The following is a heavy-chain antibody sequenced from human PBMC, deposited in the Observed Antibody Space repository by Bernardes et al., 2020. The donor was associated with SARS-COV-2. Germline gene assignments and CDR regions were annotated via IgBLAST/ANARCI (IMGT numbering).Heavy chain of an antibody. CDR3: ASQLGKGY. Sequence: GGSLRLSCAASGFTLSSYWMYWVRQAPGKGLVCVSRINSDGSTTNYADSVKGRFTISRDNAKNTLYLQMNSLRAEDTAVYYCASQLGKGYWGQGTLVTVSS. CDR2: INSDGSTT. V-gene: IGHV3-74*01. CDR1: GFTLSSYW. D-gene: IGHD7-27*01. J-gene: IGHJ4*02.